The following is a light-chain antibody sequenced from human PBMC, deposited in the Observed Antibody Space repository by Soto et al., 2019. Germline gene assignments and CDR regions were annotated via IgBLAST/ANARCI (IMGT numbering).Light chain of an antibody. CDR3: TSYDSSRSPLHV. V-gene: IGLV1-40*01. J-gene: IGLJ1*01. CDR1: SSNIGAGFN. Sequence: QSVLTQPPSVSGAPGQRVSISCTGSSSNIGAGFNVHWYQQLPGTAPKLLIYGNNNRPSGVPDRFSGSKSGTSASLAITGLQAEDEADYYCTSYDSSRSPLHVFGTGPKLTVL. CDR2: GNN.